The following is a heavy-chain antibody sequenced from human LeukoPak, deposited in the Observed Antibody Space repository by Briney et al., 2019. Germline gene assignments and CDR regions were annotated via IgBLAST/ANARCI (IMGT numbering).Heavy chain of an antibody. CDR3: ARALDIVLMVYARGRNWFDP. CDR2: INPNSGGT. J-gene: IGHJ5*02. Sequence: GASVKVSCKASGYTFTGYYMHWVRQAPGPGLEWMGWINPNSGGTNYAQKFQGRVTMTRDTSISTAYMELSRLRSDDTAVYYCARALDIVLMVYARGRNWFDPWGQGTLVTVSS. D-gene: IGHD2-8*01. V-gene: IGHV1-2*02. CDR1: GYTFTGYY.